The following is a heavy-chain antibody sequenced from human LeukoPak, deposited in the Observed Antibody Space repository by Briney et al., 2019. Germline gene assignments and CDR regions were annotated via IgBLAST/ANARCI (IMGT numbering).Heavy chain of an antibody. CDR2: ISSSGSTI. J-gene: IGHJ3*01. Sequence: PGGSLRLSCAASGFTFSSYEMNWVRQAPGQGLEWVSYISSSGSTIYYADAVKGRFTISRDNAKNSLYLQMNSLRAEDTAVYYCAKDYLGNSNAFDVWGQGTMVTVSS. D-gene: IGHD4-23*01. CDR1: GFTFSSYE. V-gene: IGHV3-48*03. CDR3: AKDYLGNSNAFDV.